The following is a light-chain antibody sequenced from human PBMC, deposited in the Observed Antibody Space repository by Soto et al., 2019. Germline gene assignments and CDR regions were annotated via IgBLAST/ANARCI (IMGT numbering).Light chain of an antibody. CDR3: SSYTGSSTLEV. V-gene: IGLV2-14*01. CDR1: TSYVGGYIS. Sequence: QSAMTQPASVSRSPGHSFTISFTGTTSYVGGYISVSWYQQHPVKAPKLMIYEFSNRPSVVSNRFSGSKSGDTASLKISGLQAEDEADYYCSSYTGSSTLEVFGSGTKVTVL. CDR2: EFS. J-gene: IGLJ1*01.